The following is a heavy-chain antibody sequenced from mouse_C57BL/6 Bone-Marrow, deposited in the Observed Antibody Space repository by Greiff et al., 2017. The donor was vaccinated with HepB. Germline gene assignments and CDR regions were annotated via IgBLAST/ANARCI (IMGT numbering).Heavy chain of an antibody. CDR2: IYPGDGDT. V-gene: IGHV1-82*01. J-gene: IGHJ2*01. CDR3: GRLGGNCYFDY. Sequence: QVQLQQSGPELVKPGASVKISCKASGYAFSSSWMNWVKQRPGKGLEWIGRIYPGDGDTNYNGKFKGKATLTADKSSSTAYMQLSSLTSEDSAVYFGGRLGGNCYFDYWGQGTTLTVSS. D-gene: IGHD2-1*01. CDR1: GYAFSSSW.